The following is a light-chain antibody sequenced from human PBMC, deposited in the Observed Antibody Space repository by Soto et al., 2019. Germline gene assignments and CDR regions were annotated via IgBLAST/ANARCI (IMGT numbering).Light chain of an antibody. J-gene: IGKJ3*01. CDR3: QQRTNWPPLYA. CDR2: DAS. Sequence: EIVLTQSPATVSLSPGERASLSCRASQSISTYLAWYQQKPGQAPRLLIYDASNRATGIPARFSGSGSGTDFTLTINSLEPEDFAVYYCQQRTNWPPLYAFGPGTKVDI. CDR1: QSISTY. V-gene: IGKV3-11*01.